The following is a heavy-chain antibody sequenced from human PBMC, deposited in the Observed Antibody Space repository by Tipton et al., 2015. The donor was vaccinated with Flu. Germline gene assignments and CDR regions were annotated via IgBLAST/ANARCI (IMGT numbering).Heavy chain of an antibody. CDR2: ISGSGGST. CDR3: AKGPSGSYYNFDY. V-gene: IGHV3-23*01. J-gene: IGHJ4*02. Sequence: SLRLSCAASGFTFSSYAMSWVRQAPGKGLEWVSAISGSGGSTYYADSVKGRFTISRDNFKNTLYLQMNSLRAEDTAVYYCAKGPSGSYYNFDYWGQGTLVTVSS. CDR1: GFTFSSYA. D-gene: IGHD1-26*01.